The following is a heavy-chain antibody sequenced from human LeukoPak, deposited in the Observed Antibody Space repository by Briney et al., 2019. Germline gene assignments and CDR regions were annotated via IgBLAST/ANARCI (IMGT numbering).Heavy chain of an antibody. CDR3: AKGPEEVTGYYFDY. V-gene: IGHV3-30*18. CDR2: ISYDGRDK. CDR1: GFTFSSYS. J-gene: IGHJ4*02. Sequence: PGGSLRLSCAASGFTFSSYSMHWIRQAPGKGLEWVAVISYDGRDKYYADSVKGRFTISRDKSKNTLYLQMSSLRPEDTAVYYCAKGPEEVTGYYFDYWGQGTLVTVSS. D-gene: IGHD2-21*02.